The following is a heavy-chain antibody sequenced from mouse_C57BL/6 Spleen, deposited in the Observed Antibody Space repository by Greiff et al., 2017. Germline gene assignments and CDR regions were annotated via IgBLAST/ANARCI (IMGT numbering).Heavy chain of an antibody. J-gene: IGHJ1*03. CDR1: GFTFSSYA. Sequence: EVKLMESGGGLVKPGGSLKLSCAASGFTFSSYAMSWVRQTPEKRLEWVATISDGGSYTYYPDNVKGRFTISRDNAKNNLYLQMSHLKSEDTAMDYCARERPPGDFGVWGTGTTVTVSS. CDR3: ARERPPGDFGV. V-gene: IGHV5-4*01. CDR2: ISDGGSYT.